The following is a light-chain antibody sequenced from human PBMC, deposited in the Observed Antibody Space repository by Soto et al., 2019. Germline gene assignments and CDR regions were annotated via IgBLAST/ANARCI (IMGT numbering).Light chain of an antibody. CDR1: QSVSDIY. Sequence: EIELTQSPGTLSLSPGERATLSCRASQSVSDIYLAWYQQTPGQAPRLLIYASSRATGIPDRFSGSGSGTDFTLTISRLQPEDFAVYYCQHYGTSGLFGPGTKVDIK. CDR3: QHYGTSGL. J-gene: IGKJ3*01. CDR2: AS. V-gene: IGKV3-20*01.